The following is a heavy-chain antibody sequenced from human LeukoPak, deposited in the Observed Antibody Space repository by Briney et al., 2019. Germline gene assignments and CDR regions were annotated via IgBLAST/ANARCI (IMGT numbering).Heavy chain of an antibody. V-gene: IGHV3-43*02. CDR1: GFTFHNYA. CDR2: TSGDGITT. D-gene: IGHD5/OR15-5a*01. J-gene: IGHJ4*02. CDR3: ARDHVYGGADY. Sequence: GGSLRLSCAASGFTFHNYAIHWVRQAPGKGLEWVSLTSGDGITTYFAGSVKGRFTISRDNSKSSLFLQMNSLRTEDTALYYCARDHVYGGADYWGQGTLVTVSS.